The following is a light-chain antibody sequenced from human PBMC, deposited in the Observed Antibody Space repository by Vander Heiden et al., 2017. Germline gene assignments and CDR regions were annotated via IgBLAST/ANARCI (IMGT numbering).Light chain of an antibody. Sequence: QSVLTQPPSASGTPGQRVTIACSGSSSNLGSNTVNWYQHLPGTAPNLLIYSNNQRPSGVPDRFSGSKSGTSASLAISGLQSEDEADYYCAAWDDSLNGWVFGGGTKLTVL. CDR3: AAWDDSLNGWV. CDR2: SNN. J-gene: IGLJ3*02. V-gene: IGLV1-44*01. CDR1: SSNLGSNT.